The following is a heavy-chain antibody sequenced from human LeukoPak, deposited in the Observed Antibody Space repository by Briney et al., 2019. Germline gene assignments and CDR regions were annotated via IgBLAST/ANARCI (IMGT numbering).Heavy chain of an antibody. J-gene: IGHJ4*02. V-gene: IGHV4-59*01. D-gene: IGHD5-12*01. CDR2: ISYSGTT. Sequence: NSSETLSLTCTVSGGSISSYYWNWIRQPPGKGLEWIGYISYSGTTNYNPSLKSRVTISVDTSKKQFSLKLTSATAADTAVYYCARGDDYKSTLFDYWGQGTLVTVSS. CDR1: GGSISSYY. CDR3: ARGDDYKSTLFDY.